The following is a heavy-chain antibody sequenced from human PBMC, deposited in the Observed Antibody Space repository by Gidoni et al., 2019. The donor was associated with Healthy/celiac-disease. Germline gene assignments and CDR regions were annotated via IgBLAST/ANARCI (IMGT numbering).Heavy chain of an antibody. D-gene: IGHD3-10*01. CDR2: INAGNGNT. V-gene: IGHV1-3*01. CDR1: GYTFTSYA. J-gene: IGHJ6*03. CDR3: AANYGSGSYRARDYYYYMDV. Sequence: QVQLVQSGAEVKKPVASVKVSCKASGYTFTSYAMHCVSQAPIQRLELMGWINAGNGNTKYSQKVQGRVTITRDTSASTAYMELSSLRSEDTAVYYCAANYGSGSYRARDYYYYMDVWGKGTTVTVSS.